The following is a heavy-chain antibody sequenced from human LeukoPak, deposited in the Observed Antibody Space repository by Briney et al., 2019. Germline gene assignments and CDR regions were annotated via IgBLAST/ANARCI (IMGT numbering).Heavy chain of an antibody. D-gene: IGHD5-12*01. J-gene: IGHJ4*02. V-gene: IGHV3-23*01. CDR3: AKINSGYVLYFDY. CDR2: ISGSGGST. Sequence: GVSLRLSCAASGFTFSSYAMSWVRQARGKGLEWVSAISGSGGSTYYADSVKGRFSISRDNSKNTLYLQMNSLRAEDTAVYYCAKINSGYVLYFDYWGQGTLVTVSS. CDR1: GFTFSSYA.